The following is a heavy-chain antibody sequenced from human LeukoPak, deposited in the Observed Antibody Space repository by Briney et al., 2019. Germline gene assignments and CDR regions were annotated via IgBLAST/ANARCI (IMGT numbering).Heavy chain of an antibody. J-gene: IGHJ4*02. D-gene: IGHD5-24*01. V-gene: IGHV4-4*07. CDR1: GGSITGYY. Sequence: KTSETLSLTCTVSGGSITGYYWTWIRQPAGKGLEWIGRVSDTGRAYYNPSLERRVTISLDTSNNRFSLKVTSVTAADTAVYYCARGTDMTPINGYYSFVYWGQGTLVSVSS. CDR3: ARGTDMTPINGYYSFVY. CDR2: VSDTGRA.